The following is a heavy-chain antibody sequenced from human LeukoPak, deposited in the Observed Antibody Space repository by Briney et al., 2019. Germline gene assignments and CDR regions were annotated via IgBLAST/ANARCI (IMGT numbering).Heavy chain of an antibody. CDR3: TKDASYAREFDNSGFFID. J-gene: IGHJ4*02. CDR2: LTDTGGST. CDR1: GFTFANYA. D-gene: IGHD3-22*01. V-gene: IGHV3-23*01. Sequence: PGGSLRLSCVASGFTFANYAMTWVRQPPGQGLEWVSGLTDTGGSTYYADSVKGRFTISRDKSKNTLYVQMNSLRADDTAVYYCTKDASYAREFDNSGFFIDWGQGTLVTVSS.